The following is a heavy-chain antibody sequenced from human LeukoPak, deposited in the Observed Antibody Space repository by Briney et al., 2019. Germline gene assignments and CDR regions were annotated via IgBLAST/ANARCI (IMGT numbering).Heavy chain of an antibody. CDR3: ARGLTAMGDWKKRNWFDP. D-gene: IGHD5-18*01. CDR1: GDSVSSNSAA. Sequence: SQTLSLTCAISGDSVSSNSAAWNWIRQSPSRGLEWLGRTYYRSKWYNDYAVSVKSRITINPDTSKNQFSLQLNSVTPEDTAVYYCARGLTAMGDWKKRNWFDPWGQGTLVTVSS. V-gene: IGHV6-1*01. CDR2: TYYRSKWYN. J-gene: IGHJ5*02.